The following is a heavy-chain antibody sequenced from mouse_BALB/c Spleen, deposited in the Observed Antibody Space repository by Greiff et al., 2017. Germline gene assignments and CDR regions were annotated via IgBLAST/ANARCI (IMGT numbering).Heavy chain of an antibody. CDR2: ISSGSSTI. CDR3: AEGGRVFDY. J-gene: IGHJ2*01. Sequence: EVMLVESGGGLVQPGGSRKLSCAASGFTFSSFGMHWVRQAPEKGLEWVAYISSGSSTIYYADTVKGRFTISRDNPKNTLFLQMTSPRSEDTAMYYCAEGGRVFDYWGQGTTLTVSS. CDR1: GFTFSSFG. V-gene: IGHV5-17*02.